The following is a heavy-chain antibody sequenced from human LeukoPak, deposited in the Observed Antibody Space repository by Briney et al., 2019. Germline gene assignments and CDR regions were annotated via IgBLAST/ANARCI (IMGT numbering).Heavy chain of an antibody. CDR3: AREAYGDYGGWFDP. V-gene: IGHV4-38-2*02. D-gene: IGHD4-17*01. CDR2: IYHSGTI. CDR1: GYSISSDYF. Sequence: PSETLSLICTVSGYSISSDYFWGWIRQPPGKGLEWIGTIYHSGTIYYNPSLKSRVTISVDTSKNQFSLKLNSVTAADTAVYYCAREAYGDYGGWFDPWGQGTLVTVSS. J-gene: IGHJ5*02.